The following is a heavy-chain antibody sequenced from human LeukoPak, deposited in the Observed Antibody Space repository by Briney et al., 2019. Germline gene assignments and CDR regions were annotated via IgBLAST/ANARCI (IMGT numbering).Heavy chain of an antibody. CDR3: ARVGQRHDAC. D-gene: IGHD6-25*01. CDR2: VHYSGST. J-gene: IGHJ4*02. CDR1: GVSIISDNKW. Sequence: SGTLSLTCTVSGVSIISDNKWWSWVRQPPGKGLEWIGEVHYSGSTNYNPSLQSRVTISVDWSKNQFSLKLNSLTAADTAIYYCARVGQRHDACWGQGRLVTV. V-gene: IGHV4-4*02.